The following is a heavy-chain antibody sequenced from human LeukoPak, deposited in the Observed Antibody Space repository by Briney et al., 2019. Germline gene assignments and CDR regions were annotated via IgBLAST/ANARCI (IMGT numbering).Heavy chain of an antibody. CDR3: AGAFGVLRGTNWFDP. J-gene: IGHJ5*02. CDR1: GYTFTSYG. Sequence: ASVKVSCKASGYTFTSYGIGWVRQAPGQGLEWMGWISAYNGNTNYAQKLQGRVTMTTDTFTSTAYMELRSLRSDDTAVYYCAGAFGVLRGTNWFDPWGQGTLVTVSS. V-gene: IGHV1-18*01. D-gene: IGHD3-10*01. CDR2: ISAYNGNT.